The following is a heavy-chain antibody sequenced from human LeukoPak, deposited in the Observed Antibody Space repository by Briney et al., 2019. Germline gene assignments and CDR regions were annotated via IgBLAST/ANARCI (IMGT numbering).Heavy chain of an antibody. J-gene: IGHJ4*02. CDR3: ARPLLWWPQVGYFDY. CDR2: TNPKSGGT. V-gene: IGHV1-2*02. CDR1: GYTSTGYY. D-gene: IGHD2-8*02. Sequence: ASVKVSCKASGYTSTGYYMHSVRQAPGQGLEWMGWTNPKSGGTNYAQKFQGRVTMTRDTSISTAYMELSRLRADDTAVYYCARPLLWWPQVGYFDYWGQGTLVTVSS.